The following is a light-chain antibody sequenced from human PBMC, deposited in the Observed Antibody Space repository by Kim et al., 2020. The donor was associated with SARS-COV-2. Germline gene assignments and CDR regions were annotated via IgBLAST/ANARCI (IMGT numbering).Light chain of an antibody. Sequence: SYELTQPPSVSVSAGQTASITCSGDKLGEKYACWYQQKPGQSPVVVIYEDNKRPSGIPERFSGSNSGNTATLTISGTQAMDEADYYCQAWDSSTGVVFGG. J-gene: IGLJ2*01. CDR1: KLGEKY. CDR3: QAWDSSTGVV. CDR2: EDN. V-gene: IGLV3-1*01.